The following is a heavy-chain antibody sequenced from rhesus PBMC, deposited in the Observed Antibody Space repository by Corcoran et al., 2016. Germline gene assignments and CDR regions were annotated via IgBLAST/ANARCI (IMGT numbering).Heavy chain of an antibody. Sequence: QVQLQESGPGLVKPSETLSLPCAVSGGSLSSNYWSWLLQAPGTGVEWIGRIYGSGGSTDYNPSLKSRVTISTDTSKNQFSLKLSEGTAADTAVYYCAREKLERRGYFDYWGQGVLVTVSS. D-gene: IGHD1-14*01. V-gene: IGHV4-160*01. CDR1: GGSLSSNY. J-gene: IGHJ4*01. CDR3: AREKLERRGYFDY. CDR2: IYGSGGST.